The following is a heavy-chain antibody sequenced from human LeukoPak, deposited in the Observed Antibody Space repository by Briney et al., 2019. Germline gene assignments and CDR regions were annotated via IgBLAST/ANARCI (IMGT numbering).Heavy chain of an antibody. Sequence: GGSLGLSCAASGFTFSSYWMSWVRQAPGKGLEWVANIKQDGSEKYYVDSVKGRFTISRDNAKNSLYLQMNSLRAEDTAVYHCARGQWELPDYYFDYWGQGTLVTVSS. D-gene: IGHD1-26*01. CDR3: ARGQWELPDYYFDY. CDR1: GFTFSSYW. CDR2: IKQDGSEK. J-gene: IGHJ4*02. V-gene: IGHV3-7*01.